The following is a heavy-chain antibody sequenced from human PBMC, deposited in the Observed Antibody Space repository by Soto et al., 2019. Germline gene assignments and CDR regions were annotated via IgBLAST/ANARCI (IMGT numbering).Heavy chain of an antibody. D-gene: IGHD2-2*01. CDR1: GLTFSSYS. V-gene: IGHV3-21*01. CDR3: ARVEIVVVPAARVGSHYYYYGMDV. CDR2: ISSSSSYI. Sequence: GGSLRLSCAASGLTFSSYSMNWVRQAPGKGLEWVSSISSSSSYIYYADSVRGRFTISRDNAKNSLYLQMNSLRAEDTAVYYCARVEIVVVPAARVGSHYYYYGMDVWGQGTTVTVSS. J-gene: IGHJ6*02.